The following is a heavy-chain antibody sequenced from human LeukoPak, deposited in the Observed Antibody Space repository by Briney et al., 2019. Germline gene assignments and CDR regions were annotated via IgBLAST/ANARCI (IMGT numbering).Heavy chain of an antibody. Sequence: SETLSLTCTVSGGSISSYYWRWIRQPPGKGLEWIGNINPTESTKYNPSLKSRVTISVDTSKNQFSLRLSSVTAADTAVYYCAREASIAARPGVWFDPWGQGTLVTVSS. CDR1: GGSISSYY. CDR2: INPTEST. D-gene: IGHD6-6*01. V-gene: IGHV4-59*01. J-gene: IGHJ5*02. CDR3: AREASIAARPGVWFDP.